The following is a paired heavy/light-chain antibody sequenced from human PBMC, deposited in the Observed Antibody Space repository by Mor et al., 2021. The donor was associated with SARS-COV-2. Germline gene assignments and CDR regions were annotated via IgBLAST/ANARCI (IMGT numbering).Heavy chain of an antibody. V-gene: IGHV3-30-3*01. D-gene: IGHD1-1*01. CDR1: GFTFSSYA. CDR3: ARGQDRKLEHYYYMDV. Sequence: QVQLVESGGGVVQPGRSLRLSCAASGFTFSSYAMHWVRQAPGKGLEWVAVISYDGSNKYYADSVKGRFTISRDNSKNTLYLQMNSLRAEDTAVYYCARGQDRKLEHYYYMDVWGKGTTVTVSS. J-gene: IGHJ6*03. CDR2: ISYDGSNK.
Light chain of an antibody. CDR3: QVWDSSSDPHWV. CDR2: DDS. CDR1: NIGSKS. J-gene: IGLJ3*02. V-gene: IGLV3-21*02. Sequence: SYVLTQPPSVSVAPGQTARITCGGNNIGSKSVHWYQQKPGQAPVLVVYDDSDRPSGIPERFSGSNSGNTATLTISRVEAGDEADYYCQVWDSSSDPHWVFGGGTKLTVL.